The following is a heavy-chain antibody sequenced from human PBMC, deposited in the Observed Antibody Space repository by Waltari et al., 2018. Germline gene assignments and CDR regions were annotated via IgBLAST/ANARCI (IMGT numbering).Heavy chain of an antibody. CDR1: GYSISSGYY. CDR2: IYHSGST. CDR3: ARLSYYGGNSRPGYSDY. J-gene: IGHJ4*02. D-gene: IGHD4-17*01. V-gene: IGHV4-38-2*01. Sequence: QVQLQESGPGLVKPSETLSLTCAVSGYSISSGYYWGWIRQPPGKGLEWIGSIYHSGSTYYNPARKSRVTISVDTSKNQFSLKLSSVTAADTAVYYCARLSYYGGNSRPGYSDYWGQGTLVTVSS.